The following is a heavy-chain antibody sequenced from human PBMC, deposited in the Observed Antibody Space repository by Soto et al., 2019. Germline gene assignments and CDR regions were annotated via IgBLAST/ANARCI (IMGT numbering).Heavy chain of an antibody. CDR2: ISLYSDGT. CDR1: GYTFSNYG. Sequence: ASVKVSCTTSGYTFSNYGITWVRQAPGQPLEWLGWISLYSDGTNYAQKFQGRVSMTTDTSTTTAYMELRSLRSDDTAVYYCARVVPGAEAWFGPWGQGTLVTVSS. J-gene: IGHJ5*02. CDR3: ARVVPGAEAWFGP. D-gene: IGHD2-2*01. V-gene: IGHV1-18*01.